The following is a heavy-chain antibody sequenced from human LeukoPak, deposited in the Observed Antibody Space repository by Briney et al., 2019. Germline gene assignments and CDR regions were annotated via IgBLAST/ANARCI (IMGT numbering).Heavy chain of an antibody. J-gene: IGHJ6*02. Sequence: GGSLRLSCAASGFTFSSYAMSWVRQAPGKGLEWVSAISGSGGSTYYADSVKGRFTISRDNSKNTLYLQMNSLRAEDTAVYYCARDYSNYLYYYYGMDVWGQGTTVTVSS. CDR2: ISGSGGST. CDR1: GFTFSSYA. V-gene: IGHV3-23*01. CDR3: ARDYSNYLYYYYGMDV. D-gene: IGHD4-11*01.